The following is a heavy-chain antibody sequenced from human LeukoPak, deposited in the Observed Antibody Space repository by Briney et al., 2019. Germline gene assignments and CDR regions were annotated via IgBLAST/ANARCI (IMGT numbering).Heavy chain of an antibody. J-gene: IGHJ4*02. D-gene: IGHD6-13*01. CDR3: AKDAAAAPVGYFDY. CDR1: GFTFDDYA. V-gene: IGHV3-9*01. CDR2: ISWNSGSI. Sequence: SLRLSCAASGFTFDDYAVHWVRQAPGKGLEWVSGISWNSGSIGYADSVKGRFTISGDNAKNSLYLQMNSLRAEDTALYYCAKDAAAAPVGYFDYWGQGTLVTVSS.